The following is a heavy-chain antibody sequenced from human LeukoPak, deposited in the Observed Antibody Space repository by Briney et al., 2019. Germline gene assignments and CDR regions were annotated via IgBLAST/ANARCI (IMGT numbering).Heavy chain of an antibody. CDR2: IYYSGST. J-gene: IGHJ4*02. D-gene: IGHD4-17*01. CDR3: ARTRGVPYGDYLNDY. Sequence: SETLSLTCTVSGGSISSGDYYWSWIRQPPGKGLEWIGYIYYSGSTYYNPSLKSRVTISVDTSKNQFSLKLSSVTAADTAVYYCARTRGVPYGDYLNDYWGQGTLVTVSS. V-gene: IGHV4-30-4*01. CDR1: GGSISSGDYY.